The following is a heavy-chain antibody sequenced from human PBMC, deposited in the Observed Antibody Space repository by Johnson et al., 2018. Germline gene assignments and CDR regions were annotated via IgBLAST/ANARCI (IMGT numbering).Heavy chain of an antibody. V-gene: IGHV3-30*18. CDR3: AKFDI. CDR1: RFTSTYG. J-gene: IGHJ3*02. Sequence: QVQLVQSGGGVVQPGRSLRLSCAASRFTSTYGMHWVRQAPGKGLEWVATISYDGNDKYYADSVKGRFTISRDPSKNTLYLQMNSLKTEDTAVYYCAKFDIWGQGPMVTVSS. CDR2: ISYDGNDK.